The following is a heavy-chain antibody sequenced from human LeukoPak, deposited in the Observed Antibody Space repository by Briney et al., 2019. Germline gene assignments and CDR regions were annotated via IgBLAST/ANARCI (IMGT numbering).Heavy chain of an antibody. CDR3: ARDLAWDAFDI. J-gene: IGHJ3*02. V-gene: IGHV3-21*01. Sequence: GGSLRLSCAASGFNFTNYNMNWVRQAPGKGLEWVSSIHSSSGSVYYADSLKGRFTISRDNAKNSLYLQMNSLRAEDTAVYYCARDLAWDAFDIWGQGTMVTVSS. CDR2: IHSSSGSV. CDR1: GFNFTNYN.